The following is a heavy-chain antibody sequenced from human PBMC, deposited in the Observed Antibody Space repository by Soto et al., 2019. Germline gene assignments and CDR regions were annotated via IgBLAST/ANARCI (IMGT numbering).Heavy chain of an antibody. Sequence: SETLSLTCTVSDGYIISYYWSWIRQPPGKGLEWIGYIYYSGSTNYNPSLKSRVTISVDTSKNQFSLKLSSVTAADTAVYYCARGGDIVVVPAPYYMDVWGKGTTVTVSS. D-gene: IGHD2-2*01. V-gene: IGHV4-59*01. J-gene: IGHJ6*03. CDR1: DGYIISYY. CDR3: ARGGDIVVVPAPYYMDV. CDR2: IYYSGST.